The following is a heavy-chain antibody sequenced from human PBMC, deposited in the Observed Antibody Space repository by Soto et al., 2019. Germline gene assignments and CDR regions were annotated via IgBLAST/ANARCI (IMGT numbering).Heavy chain of an antibody. D-gene: IGHD3-22*01. CDR2: INPKSGGA. V-gene: IGHV1-2*04. CDR3: VRDYYDGSASYGFEF. J-gene: IGHJ3*01. CDR1: GYVFTGYY. Sequence: QVHLVQSGAEVKKPGASVKVSCKASGYVFTGYYIHWVRQAPGQGLERLGWINPKSGGANIAQKFQGWVTLTRDTSISTTYMEVNRLTSNDTAVYYCVRDYYDGSASYGFEFWGQGTPVTVAS.